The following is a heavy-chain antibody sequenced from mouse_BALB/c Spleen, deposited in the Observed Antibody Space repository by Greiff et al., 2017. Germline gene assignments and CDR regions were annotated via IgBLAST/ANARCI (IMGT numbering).Heavy chain of an antibody. D-gene: IGHD2-4*01. CDR3: ARGLYDYSFAY. CDR2: INPYNDGT. V-gene: IGHV1-14*01. CDR1: GYTFTSYV. Sequence: VQLKESGPELVKPGASVKMSCKASGYTFTSYVMHWVKQKPGQGLEWIGYINPYNDGTKYNEKFKGKATLTSDKSSSTAYMELSSLTSEDSAVYYCARGLYDYSFAYWGQGTLVTVSA. J-gene: IGHJ3*01.